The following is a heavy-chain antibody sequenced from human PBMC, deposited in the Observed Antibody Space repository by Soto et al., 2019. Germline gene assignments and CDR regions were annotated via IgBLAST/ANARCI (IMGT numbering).Heavy chain of an antibody. D-gene: IGHD6-6*01. CDR2: IIPIFGTA. CDR3: ARDIAARPHSCYYYGMDV. CDR1: GGTFSSYA. V-gene: IGHV1-69*13. J-gene: IGHJ6*02. Sequence: GASVKVSCKASGGTFSSYAISWVRQAPGQGLEWMGGIIPIFGTANYAQKFQGRVTITADESTSTAYMELSSLRSEDTAVYYCARDIAARPHSCYYYGMDVWGQGTTATVSS.